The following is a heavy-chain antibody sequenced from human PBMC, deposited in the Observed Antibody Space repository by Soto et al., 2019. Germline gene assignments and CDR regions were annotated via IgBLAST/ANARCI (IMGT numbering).Heavy chain of an antibody. J-gene: IGHJ3*02. D-gene: IGHD3-10*01. V-gene: IGHV3-11*01. CDR2: ISSSGSTI. CDR1: GFTFSDYY. Sequence: QVQLVESGGGLVKPGGSLRLSCAASGFTFSDYYMSWIRQAPGKGLEWVSYISSSGSTIYYADSVKGRFTISRDNAKNSLDRQMNSLRAEDTAVYYCARVDGSGIPLADAFDIWGQGTMVTVSS. CDR3: ARVDGSGIPLADAFDI.